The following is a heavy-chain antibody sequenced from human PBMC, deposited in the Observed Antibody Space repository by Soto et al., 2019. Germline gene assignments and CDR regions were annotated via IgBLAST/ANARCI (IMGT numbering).Heavy chain of an antibody. V-gene: IGHV4-59*01. CDR1: GGSISSYY. Sequence: SETLSLTCTVSGGSISSYYWSWIRQPPGKGLEWIGYIYYSGSTNYNPSLKSRVTISVDTSKNQFSLKLSSVTAADTAVYYCARIGITGTTSAFDIWGQGTMVPVS. J-gene: IGHJ3*02. D-gene: IGHD1-20*01. CDR3: ARIGITGTTSAFDI. CDR2: IYYSGST.